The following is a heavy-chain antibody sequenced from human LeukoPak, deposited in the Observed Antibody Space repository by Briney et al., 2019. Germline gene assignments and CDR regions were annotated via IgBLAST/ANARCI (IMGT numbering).Heavy chain of an antibody. D-gene: IGHD5/OR15-5a*01. J-gene: IGHJ3*02. V-gene: IGHV1-46*01. CDR2: INPSRGST. CDR1: GYTFTSYF. Sequence: ASVKVSCKASGYTFTSYFMHWVRQAPGQGLEWMGIINPSRGSTNYVQKFQGRVTMTRDTSTSTVYMELSSLRSEDTAVYYCARGDHVRIYAESAFDIWGQGTMVSVSS. CDR3: ARGDHVRIYAESAFDI.